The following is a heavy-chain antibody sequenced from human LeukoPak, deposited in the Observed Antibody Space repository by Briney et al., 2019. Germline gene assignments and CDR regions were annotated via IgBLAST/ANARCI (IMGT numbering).Heavy chain of an antibody. CDR3: ARAPHFFDISGSRYYFDY. J-gene: IGHJ4*02. V-gene: IGHV4-38-2*02. Sequence: SETLSLTCTVSGYSISSGYYWGWIRQPPGKGLEWTGSIDHSGSTYYNPSLKSRITISVDTSKNQFSLKLSSVTAADTAVYYCARAPHFFDISGSRYYFDYWGQGTLVSVSS. CDR2: IDHSGST. CDR1: GYSISSGYY. D-gene: IGHD3-22*01.